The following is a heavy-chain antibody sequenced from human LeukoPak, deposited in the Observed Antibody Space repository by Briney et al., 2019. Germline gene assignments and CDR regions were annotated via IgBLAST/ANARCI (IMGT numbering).Heavy chain of an antibody. V-gene: IGHV3-43*02. CDR2: ISGDGGST. CDR1: GFTFDDYA. Sequence: GGSLRLSCAASGFTFDDYAMQWVRQAPGKGLEWVSLISGDGGSTYYADSVKGRFTISRDNSKNSLYLQMNSLRTEDTALYYCAKSPSSGYYYSLFDYWGQGTLVTVPS. D-gene: IGHD3-22*01. J-gene: IGHJ4*02. CDR3: AKSPSSGYYYSLFDY.